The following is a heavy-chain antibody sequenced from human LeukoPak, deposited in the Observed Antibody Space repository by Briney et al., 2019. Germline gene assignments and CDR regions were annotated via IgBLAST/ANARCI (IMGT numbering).Heavy chain of an antibody. Sequence: SRTLSLTCAISGDSVSSDNAAWNWIRQSPSRGLEWLGRTYYRSKWYNDYAVSVKSRITINPDTSKNQFSLQLNSVTPEDTAVYYCARDAGVAAALEKFDYWGQGTLVTVSS. D-gene: IGHD6-13*01. CDR1: GDSVSSDNAA. CDR2: TYYRSKWYN. CDR3: ARDAGVAAALEKFDY. J-gene: IGHJ4*02. V-gene: IGHV6-1*01.